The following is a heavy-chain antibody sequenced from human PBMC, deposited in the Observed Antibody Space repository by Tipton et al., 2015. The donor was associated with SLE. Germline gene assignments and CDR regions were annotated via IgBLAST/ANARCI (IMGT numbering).Heavy chain of an antibody. Sequence: SLRLSCAASGFTFSSYGMHWVRQAPGKGLEWVAFIRYDGSNKYYADSVKGRFTISRDNSKNTLYLQMNSLRAEDTAVYYCAKAYYYDSSGYSFDYWGQGTLVTVSS. CDR3: AKAYYYDSSGYSFDY. J-gene: IGHJ4*02. CDR1: GFTFSSYG. D-gene: IGHD3-22*01. V-gene: IGHV3-30*02. CDR2: IRYDGSNK.